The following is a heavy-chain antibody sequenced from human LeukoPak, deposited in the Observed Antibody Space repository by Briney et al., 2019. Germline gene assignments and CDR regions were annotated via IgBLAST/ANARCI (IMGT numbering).Heavy chain of an antibody. Sequence: GGSLRLSCAASGFNFGSYSMTWVRQAAGKGLEWVSGVSPSGDITYYADSVMGRFTIFRDNRKSTVSLQMNSLRAEDTALYYCVRDLDWGAFDVWGQGTMVTVSS. CDR3: VRDLDWGAFDV. V-gene: IGHV3-23*01. J-gene: IGHJ3*01. D-gene: IGHD3/OR15-3a*01. CDR2: VSPSGDIT. CDR1: GFNFGSYS.